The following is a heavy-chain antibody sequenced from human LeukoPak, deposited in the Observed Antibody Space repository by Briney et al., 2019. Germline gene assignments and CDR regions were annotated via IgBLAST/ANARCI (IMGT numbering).Heavy chain of an antibody. CDR1: GFTFSSYS. CDR2: ISSSSSTI. D-gene: IGHD1/OR15-1a*01. CDR3: ARAFKLGQYYYGMDV. V-gene: IGHV3-48*01. Sequence: GGSLRLSCAASGFTFSSYSMNWVRQAPGKGLEWVSYISSSSSTIYYADSVKGRFTISRDNAKNSLYLQMNSLRAGDTAVYYCARAFKLGQYYYGMDVWGQGTTVTVSS. J-gene: IGHJ6*02.